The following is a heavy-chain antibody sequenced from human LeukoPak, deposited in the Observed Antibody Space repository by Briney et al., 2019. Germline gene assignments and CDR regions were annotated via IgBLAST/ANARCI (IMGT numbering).Heavy chain of an antibody. CDR2: VNPDMSEK. J-gene: IGHJ4*02. Sequence: GGSLRLSCAASGFTFNNYAMHWVRQAPGKGLEWIANVNPDMSEKNYVESVKGRFTISRDKVKNSLYLQMNSLRGDDTAVYYCARDGLPVALDKWGQGTLVTVSS. CDR3: ARDGLPVALDK. CDR1: GFTFNNYA. V-gene: IGHV3-7*01. D-gene: IGHD2-2*01.